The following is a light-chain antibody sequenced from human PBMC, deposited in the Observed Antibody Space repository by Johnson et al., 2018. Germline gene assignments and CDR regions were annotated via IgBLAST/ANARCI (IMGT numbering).Light chain of an antibody. CDR1: SSNIGNNY. CDR2: ENN. Sequence: QSVLTQPPSVSAAPGQKVTISCSGSSSNIGNNYVSWYQQLPGTAPKLLIYENNKRPSGIPDRFSGSKSGTSATLGITGLQTGDEADYYCGTGDGSLSAGNFSGTGTKGTVL. CDR3: GTGDGSLSAGNF. V-gene: IGLV1-51*02. J-gene: IGLJ1*01.